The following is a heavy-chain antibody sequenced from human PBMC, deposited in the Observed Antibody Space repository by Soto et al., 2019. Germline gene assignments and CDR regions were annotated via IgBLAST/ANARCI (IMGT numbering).Heavy chain of an antibody. CDR1: NGSFSVYY. V-gene: IGHV4-34*01. Sequence: PSATLSLTYAVYNGSFSVYYWNWIRQPPGKGLEWIGEINHAGSTNYPPSLKSRVTMSVDTSKNQVSLRWNAVTAADRAVPYCARDSTRRGSCDIWGQGAMVTVS. CDR2: INHAGST. J-gene: IGHJ3*02. CDR3: ARDSTRRGSCDI. D-gene: IGHD2-2*01.